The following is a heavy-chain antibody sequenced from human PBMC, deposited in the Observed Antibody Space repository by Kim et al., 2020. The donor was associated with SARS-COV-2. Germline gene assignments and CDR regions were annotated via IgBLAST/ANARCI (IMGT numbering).Heavy chain of an antibody. V-gene: IGHV4-59*11. J-gene: IGHJ5*02. CDR2: MDYSGRT. CDR3: VRRAIMTMRESEENWFDP. Sequence: SETLSLTCSVSDGSISNHYWNWIRQPPGEGLEWIASMDYSGRTNYNPSLKSRVTMSVDSSKNQFSLKLTSVAAADTAVYYCVRRAIMTMRESEENWFDPWGQGTLVTVSS. D-gene: IGHD2-2*01. CDR1: DGSISNHY.